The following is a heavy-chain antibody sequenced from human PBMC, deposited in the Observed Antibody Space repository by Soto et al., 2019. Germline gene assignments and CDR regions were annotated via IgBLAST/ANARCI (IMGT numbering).Heavy chain of an antibody. D-gene: IGHD5-18*01. Sequence: QVQLVQSGAEVKKPGASVKVSCKASGYTFTSYGISWVRQAPGQGLEWMGWINAYNGNTNYAHKLQGRVTMTTDTTTGTGYMELRSLRSDDTAVYYCARDVGYGLIDYWGQGTLVTVSS. J-gene: IGHJ4*02. CDR3: ARDVGYGLIDY. CDR1: GYTFTSYG. V-gene: IGHV1-18*01. CDR2: INAYNGNT.